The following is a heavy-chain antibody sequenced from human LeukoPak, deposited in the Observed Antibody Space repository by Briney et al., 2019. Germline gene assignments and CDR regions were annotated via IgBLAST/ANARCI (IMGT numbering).Heavy chain of an antibody. D-gene: IGHD3-22*01. V-gene: IGHV4-39*07. J-gene: IGHJ4*02. Sequence: PSETLSLTCTVSGGSISSSSYYWSWIRQPPGKGLEWIGEINHSGSTNYNPSLKSRVTISVDTSKNQFSLKLSSVTAADTAVYYCAMGRANYYDSSGYSNYFDYWGQGTLVTVSS. CDR2: INHSGST. CDR1: GGSISSSSYY. CDR3: AMGRANYYDSSGYSNYFDY.